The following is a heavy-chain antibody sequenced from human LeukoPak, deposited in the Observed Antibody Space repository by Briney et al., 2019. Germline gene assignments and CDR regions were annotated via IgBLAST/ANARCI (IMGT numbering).Heavy chain of an antibody. V-gene: IGHV1-2*02. D-gene: IGHD3-10*01. CDR1: GYTFTGHY. Sequence: ASVKVSCKASGYTFTGHYMHWVRQARGQGLEWMGWINPNRGGTNYAEKFQGRVTLTRDTSINTAYMELSRLRSDDTAVYYCARAVRGVPFDYWGQGTLVTVSS. J-gene: IGHJ4*02. CDR2: INPNRGGT. CDR3: ARAVRGVPFDY.